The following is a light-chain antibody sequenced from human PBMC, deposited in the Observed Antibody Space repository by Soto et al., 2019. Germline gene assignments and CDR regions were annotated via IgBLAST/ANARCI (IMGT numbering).Light chain of an antibody. CDR3: QQYSSSPS. CDR1: QSVSSN. Sequence: VLSQSAGTLSLKQGERATLSCRASQSVSSNLAWYQQKPGQAPRLLIYDASTRATGIPDRFSGSGSGTEFTLTIGSLQSEDFAVYYCQQYSSSPSFGQGTRLEI. J-gene: IGKJ5*01. V-gene: IGKV3-15*01. CDR2: DAS.